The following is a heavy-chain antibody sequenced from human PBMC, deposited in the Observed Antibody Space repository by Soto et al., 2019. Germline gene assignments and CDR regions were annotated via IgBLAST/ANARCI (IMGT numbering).Heavy chain of an antibody. CDR3: ARPRGIRFYYYAMDV. V-gene: IGHV3-30-3*01. Sequence: QVQLVESGGGVVQPGRSLRLSCAASGFTFSTYAIHWVRQAPGKGLEWVAVITYDGVYEHYADSVKGRFTISRDNSKKMLYLQMDSLRPEDTAVYYCARPRGIRFYYYAMDVWGQGTTVTVSS. CDR2: ITYDGVYE. J-gene: IGHJ6*02. CDR1: GFTFSTYA. D-gene: IGHD3-16*01.